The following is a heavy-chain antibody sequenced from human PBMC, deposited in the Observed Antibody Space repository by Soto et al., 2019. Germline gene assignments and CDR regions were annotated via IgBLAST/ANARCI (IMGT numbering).Heavy chain of an antibody. J-gene: IGHJ5*02. Sequence: SETLSLTCAVYGGSFSGYYWSWIRQPPGKGLEWIGDIYYSGSTNYNPSLKSRVTISVDTSKNQFSLKLSSVTAADTAVYYCASPKIAFYNWFDPWGQGTLVPSPQ. CDR2: IYYSGST. CDR1: GGSFSGYY. D-gene: IGHD3-3*02. V-gene: IGHV4-34*01. CDR3: ASPKIAFYNWFDP.